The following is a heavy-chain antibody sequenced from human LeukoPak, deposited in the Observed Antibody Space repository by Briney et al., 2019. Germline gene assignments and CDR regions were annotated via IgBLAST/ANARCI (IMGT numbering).Heavy chain of an antibody. CDR1: GFTFSGSA. J-gene: IGHJ6*03. V-gene: IGHV3-73*01. Sequence: GGSLRLSCAASGFTFSGSAMHWVRQASGKGLEWVGRIRSKANSYATAYAASVKGRFTISRDDSKNTAYLQMNSLKTEDTAVYYCTSGPPIQVRGDPMNYYYMDVWGKGTTVTISS. D-gene: IGHD3-10*01. CDR3: TSGPPIQVRGDPMNYYYMDV. CDR2: IRSKANSYAT.